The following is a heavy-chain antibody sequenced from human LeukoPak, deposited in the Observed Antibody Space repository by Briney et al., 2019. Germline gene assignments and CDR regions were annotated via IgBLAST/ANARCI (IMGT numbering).Heavy chain of an antibody. V-gene: IGHV3-30-3*01. CDR2: ISYDGSNK. J-gene: IGHJ6*02. D-gene: IGHD5-18*01. CDR3: ARDIGYAGPKLYGMDV. CDR1: GFTFSSYA. Sequence: GGSLRLSCAASGFTFSSYAMHWVRQAPGKGLEWVAVISYDGSNKYYADSVKGRFTISRDNSKNTLYPQMNSLRAEDTAVYYCARDIGYAGPKLYGMDVWGQGTTVTVSS.